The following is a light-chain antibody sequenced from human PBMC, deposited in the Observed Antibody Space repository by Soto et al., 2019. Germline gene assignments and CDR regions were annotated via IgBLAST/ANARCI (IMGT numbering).Light chain of an antibody. CDR1: QSVSHN. J-gene: IGKJ4*01. Sequence: EIVMTLSPATLSVSPGERATLSCRASQSVSHNVAWYQQKPGQAPRLLIYGASNRATGAPARFSGSGSGTELTLTISSLQSEGFAVYYCQQYNQWPPLTFGGGTKVEIK. CDR2: GAS. V-gene: IGKV3-15*01. CDR3: QQYNQWPPLT.